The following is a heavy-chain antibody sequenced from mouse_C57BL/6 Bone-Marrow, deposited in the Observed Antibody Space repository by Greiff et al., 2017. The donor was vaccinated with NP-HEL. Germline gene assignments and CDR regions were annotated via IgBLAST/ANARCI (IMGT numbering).Heavy chain of an antibody. D-gene: IGHD2-2*01. CDR3: ARFGYDPWCAY. V-gene: IGHV1-61*01. Sequence: LQQPGSSVKLSCKASGYTFTSYWMDWVKQRPGQGLEWIGNIYPSDSETHYNQKFKDKATLTVDKSSSTAYMQLSSLTSEDSAVYYCARFGYDPWCAYWGQGTLVTVSA. CDR1: GYTFTSYW. CDR2: IYPSDSET. J-gene: IGHJ3*01.